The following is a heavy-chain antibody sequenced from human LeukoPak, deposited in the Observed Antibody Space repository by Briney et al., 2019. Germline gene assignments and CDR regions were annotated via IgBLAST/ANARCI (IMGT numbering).Heavy chain of an antibody. CDR2: IYPGDSDT. D-gene: IGHD6-13*01. V-gene: IGHV5-51*01. Sequence: GESLQISCQGSGYSFTSYWIGWVRQMPGKGLEWMGIIYPGDSDTRYSPSFQGQVTISADKSISTAYLQWSSLKASDTAMYYCARPSIAAARRGAAFDIWGQGTMVTVSS. CDR1: GYSFTSYW. J-gene: IGHJ3*02. CDR3: ARPSIAAARRGAAFDI.